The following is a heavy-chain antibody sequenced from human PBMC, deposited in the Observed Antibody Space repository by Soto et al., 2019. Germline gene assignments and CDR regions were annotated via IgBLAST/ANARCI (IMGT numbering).Heavy chain of an antibody. D-gene: IGHD5-12*01. J-gene: IGHJ3*02. CDR1: GGSISSGGYS. Sequence: PSETLSLTCAASGGSISSGGYSWSWIRQPPGKGLEWIGYIYHSGSTYYNPSLKSRVTISVDRSKNQFSLKLSSVTAADTAVYYCARATSYRDYDALGIWGQVKMIA. CDR3: ARATSYRDYDALGI. V-gene: IGHV4-30-2*01. CDR2: IYHSGST.